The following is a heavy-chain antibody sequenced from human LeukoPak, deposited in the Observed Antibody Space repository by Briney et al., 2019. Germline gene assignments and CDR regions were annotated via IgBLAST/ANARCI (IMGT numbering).Heavy chain of an antibody. CDR1: GFTFSSDS. D-gene: IGHD2-15*01. Sequence: GGSLRLSCAASGFTFSSDSMHWVRQGPGKGLEWVSSISSSSSYTYYADSVKGRFTISRDNTKNSLYLQMSSLRAEDTAVYFCASRHCSGGGCYFAGADPFDYWGQGTLVTVSS. CDR2: ISSSSSYT. V-gene: IGHV3-21*01. CDR3: ASRHCSGGGCYFAGADPFDY. J-gene: IGHJ4*02.